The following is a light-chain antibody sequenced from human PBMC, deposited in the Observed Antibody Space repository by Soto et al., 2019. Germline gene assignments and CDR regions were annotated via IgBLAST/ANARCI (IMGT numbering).Light chain of an antibody. V-gene: IGKV1-39*01. CDR2: AAS. Sequence: DIQMTQSRSSLFASVGDRVNITCGASQSISSYLNWYQQKPGKAPKLLIYAASSLQSRVPSRFSGSGSGTDFTLTISSLQPEDFATYYCQQNYSTAGPFGQGTKVDI. CDR3: QQNYSTAGP. CDR1: QSISSY. J-gene: IGKJ1*01.